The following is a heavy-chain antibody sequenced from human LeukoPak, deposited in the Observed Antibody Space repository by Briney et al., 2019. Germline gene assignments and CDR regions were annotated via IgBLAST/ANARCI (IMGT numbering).Heavy chain of an antibody. CDR1: GFTFNLYG. J-gene: IGHJ3*02. V-gene: IGHV3-30*02. D-gene: IGHD6-13*01. Sequence: GGSLRLSCAASGFTFNLYGMHWVRQAPGKGLEWLAFIRYDGSDKYYADSVKGRFTISRDNSKNTLYLQMNSLRAEDTAVYYCAREGGVAAAFDIWGQGTMVTVSS. CDR2: IRYDGSDK. CDR3: AREGGVAAAFDI.